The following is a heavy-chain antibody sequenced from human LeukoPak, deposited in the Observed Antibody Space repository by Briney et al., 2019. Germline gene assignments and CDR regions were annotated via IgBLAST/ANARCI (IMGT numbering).Heavy chain of an antibody. CDR1: GYSFTTHW. Sequence: GESLQISCKASGYSFTTHWIGWVRQMPGKGLEWMGIIYPGDSDTRYSPSFQGQVTISADKSISTAYLQWSSLKASDTAIYYCARTYSSSWLHYFDYWGQGTLVTVSS. J-gene: IGHJ4*02. CDR3: ARTYSSSWLHYFDY. V-gene: IGHV5-51*01. CDR2: IYPGDSDT. D-gene: IGHD6-13*01.